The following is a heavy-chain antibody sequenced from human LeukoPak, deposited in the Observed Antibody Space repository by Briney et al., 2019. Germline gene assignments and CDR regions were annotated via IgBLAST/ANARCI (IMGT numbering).Heavy chain of an antibody. J-gene: IGHJ6*03. Sequence: GGSLRLSCAASGFTFSSYEMNWVRQAPGKGLEWVSYISSSGSTIYYADSVKGRFTISRDNAKNSLYLQMNSLRGEATAVYYCARDRPMTTVTTTGTTYYYYYYMDVWGKGTTVTVSS. CDR3: ARDRPMTTVTTTGTTYYYYYYMDV. V-gene: IGHV3-48*03. D-gene: IGHD4-17*01. CDR1: GFTFSSYE. CDR2: ISSSGSTI.